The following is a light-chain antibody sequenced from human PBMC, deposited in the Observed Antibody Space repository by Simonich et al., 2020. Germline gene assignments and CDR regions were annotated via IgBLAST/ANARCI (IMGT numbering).Light chain of an antibody. CDR2: WAS. Sequence: DIVMTQSPDSLAVSLGERATINCNSSQSVLYSSHNKNYLAWYQQKPGQPPKLLIYWASTRESGVPDRFSGRGSGTDFTRTISRLQAEDVAVYYCQQYYSTPPLTFGGGTKVEIK. V-gene: IGKV4-1*01. J-gene: IGKJ4*01. CDR3: QQYYSTPPLT. CDR1: QSVLYSSHNKNY.